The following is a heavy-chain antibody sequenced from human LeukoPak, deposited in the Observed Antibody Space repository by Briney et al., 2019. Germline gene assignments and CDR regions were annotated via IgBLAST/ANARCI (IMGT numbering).Heavy chain of an antibody. Sequence: RASVKVSCKASGYTFTSYGISWVRQAPGQGLEWMGWISAYNGNTNYAQKLQGRVTMTTDTSTSTAYMELRSLRSDDTAVYYCARVGWQWELLLPDYWGQGTLVTVSS. J-gene: IGHJ4*02. V-gene: IGHV1-18*01. D-gene: IGHD1-26*01. CDR1: GYTFTSYG. CDR3: ARVGWQWELLLPDY. CDR2: ISAYNGNT.